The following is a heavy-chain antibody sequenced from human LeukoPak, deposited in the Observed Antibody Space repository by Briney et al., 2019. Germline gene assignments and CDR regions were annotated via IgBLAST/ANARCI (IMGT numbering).Heavy chain of an antibody. V-gene: IGHV4-59*01. J-gene: IGHJ3*02. CDR2: IYYSGTT. CDR1: GGSISNYY. D-gene: IGHD1-14*01. Sequence: SETLSLTCTVSGGSISNYYWSWIRQPPGKGLEWIGYIYYSGTTNYNPSLKSRVTISVDTSKNQFSLKLSSVTAADTAVYYCARARRERKIDTFDMWGQGTMVTVSS. CDR3: ARARRERKIDTFDM.